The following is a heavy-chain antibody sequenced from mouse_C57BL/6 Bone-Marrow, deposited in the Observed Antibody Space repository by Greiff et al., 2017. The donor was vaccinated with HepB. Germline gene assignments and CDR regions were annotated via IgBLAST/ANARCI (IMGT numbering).Heavy chain of an antibody. V-gene: IGHV1-7*01. Sequence: QVQLQQSGAELAKPGASVKLSCKASGYTFTSYWMHWVKQRPGQGLEWIGYINPSSGYTKYNQKFKDKATLTADTSSSTAYMQLSSLTYEDSAVYYCARGDDYAMDYGGQGNAVTVSS. CDR3: ARGDDYAMDY. J-gene: IGHJ4*01. CDR2: INPSSGYT. CDR1: GYTFTSYW. D-gene: IGHD3-3*01.